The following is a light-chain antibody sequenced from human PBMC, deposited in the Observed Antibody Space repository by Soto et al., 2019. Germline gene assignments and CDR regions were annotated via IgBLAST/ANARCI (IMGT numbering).Light chain of an antibody. Sequence: DIQMTQSPSSLSASVGDRVTITCRASQSISSYLNWYQQKPGKAPKLLIYAASSLQSGVPSRFSGSGSGTDFTLTISSLQPEDFATYDCQQSYSTPFTFGPGTKVYSK. J-gene: IGKJ3*01. V-gene: IGKV1-39*01. CDR3: QQSYSTPFT. CDR1: QSISSY. CDR2: AAS.